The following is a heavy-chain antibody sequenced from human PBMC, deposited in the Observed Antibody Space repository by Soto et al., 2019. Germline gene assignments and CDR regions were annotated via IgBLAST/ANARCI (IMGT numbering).Heavy chain of an antibody. CDR3: ARSPYSVSYLAYFDY. V-gene: IGHV3-30*03. CDR1: GFTFSSYG. CDR2: ISYDGSNK. D-gene: IGHD1-26*01. J-gene: IGHJ4*02. Sequence: QVQLVESGGGVVQPGRSLRLSCAASGFTFSSYGMHWVRQAPGKGLEWVAVISYDGSNKYYADSVKGRFTISRDNSKTTLYLQRNSLRAEDTAVYYCARSPYSVSYLAYFDYWGQGTLVTVSS.